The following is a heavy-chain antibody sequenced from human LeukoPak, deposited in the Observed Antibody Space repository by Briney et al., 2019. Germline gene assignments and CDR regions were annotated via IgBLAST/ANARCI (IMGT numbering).Heavy chain of an antibody. CDR2: INHSGST. D-gene: IGHD3/OR15-3a*01. CDR1: GGSFRGYY. J-gene: IGHJ4*02. V-gene: IGHV4-34*01. Sequence: SETLSLTCAVYGGSFRGYYWSWIRQPPGKGLEWIGEINHSGSTNYNPSLKSRVTISVDTSKNQFSLKLSSVTAADTAVYYCARGPSRSSGLFDYWGQGTLVTVSS. CDR3: ARGPSRSSGLFDY.